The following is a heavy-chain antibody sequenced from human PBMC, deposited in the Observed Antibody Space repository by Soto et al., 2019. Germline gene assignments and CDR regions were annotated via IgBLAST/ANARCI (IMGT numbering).Heavy chain of an antibody. CDR3: ARDQYSGSYFY. CDR1: VYTFTTYA. Sequence: QVQLVQSGAEVKKPGASVRVSCKASVYTFTTYAMHWVRQAPGQSLEWMGWIRADNGDTRYSQKFQGRVTITSDTSASTAYMELSSLRSEDTAVYYCARDQYSGSYFYWGQGTLVTVSS. J-gene: IGHJ4*02. D-gene: IGHD1-26*01. V-gene: IGHV1-3*01. CDR2: IRADNGDT.